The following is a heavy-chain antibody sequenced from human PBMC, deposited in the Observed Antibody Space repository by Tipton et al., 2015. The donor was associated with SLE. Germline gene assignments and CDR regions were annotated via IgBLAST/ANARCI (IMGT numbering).Heavy chain of an antibody. J-gene: IGHJ4*02. CDR1: GGSISSYY. CDR2: IYTSGST. Sequence: LRLSCTVSGGSISSYYWSWIRQPAGKGLEWIGRIYTSGSTYYNPSLKSRVTISVDTSKNQFSLKLSSVTAADTAVYYCARREAAGTGTALDYWGQGTLVTVSS. CDR3: ARREAAGTGTALDY. D-gene: IGHD6-13*01. V-gene: IGHV4-4*07.